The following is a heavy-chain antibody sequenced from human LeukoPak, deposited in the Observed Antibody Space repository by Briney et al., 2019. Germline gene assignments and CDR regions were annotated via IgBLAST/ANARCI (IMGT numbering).Heavy chain of an antibody. CDR3: ARATGYSSGSVDY. CDR2: ISWNSGNV. V-gene: IGHV3-9*03. Sequence: GRSLRLSCVASGFTFDDYAMHWVRQGPGKGQEWVSGISWNSGNVGYADAVEGRFTISRDNVKNSLYLQMNSLRAEDMAFYYCARATGYSSGSVDYWGQGTLVTVFS. J-gene: IGHJ4*02. CDR1: GFTFDDYA. D-gene: IGHD5-18*01.